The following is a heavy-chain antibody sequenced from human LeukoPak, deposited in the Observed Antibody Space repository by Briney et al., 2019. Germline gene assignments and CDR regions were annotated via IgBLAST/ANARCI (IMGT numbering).Heavy chain of an antibody. V-gene: IGHV3-30*18. D-gene: IGHD2-21*02. J-gene: IGHJ5*02. CDR1: GFTFSRSD. Sequence: PGRSLRLSCAASGFTFSRSDMHWVRQAPGKGLEWVAVTSFDGYNKNYADSVKGRFTISRDDSNNTLYLQMNSLRGEDTAVYFCAKGNYGDSPFDPWGQGTLVIVSS. CDR2: TSFDGYNK. CDR3: AKGNYGDSPFDP.